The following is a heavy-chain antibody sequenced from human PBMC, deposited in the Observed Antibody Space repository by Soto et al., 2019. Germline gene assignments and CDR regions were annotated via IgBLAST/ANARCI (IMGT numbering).Heavy chain of an antibody. Sequence: WASVKVSCKASGYTFTDYYIHWVRQAPGQGLEWMGWINPNTGVTHYAQRFQGRVIMTRDTSISTAYMDLSRLRSDDAALYFCARVNSGSYFLLLFDYWGQGTQVTVSS. CDR1: GYTFTDYY. CDR3: ARVNSGSYFLLLFDY. V-gene: IGHV1-2*02. CDR2: INPNTGVT. J-gene: IGHJ4*02. D-gene: IGHD3-10*01.